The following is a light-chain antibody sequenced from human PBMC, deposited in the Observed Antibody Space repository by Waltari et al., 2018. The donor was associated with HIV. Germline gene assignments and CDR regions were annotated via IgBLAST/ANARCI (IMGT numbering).Light chain of an antibody. Sequence: QXALTQXXSXSXSPGXXVVXXCSGXKNDIGRYDYVSWYQQFPGKAPKXILFDXXXRPSGLSPXFSXXXSXTTASLNISXLHIDDEADYFCSSYSSTSXXXVFGTGTRVTVL. J-gene: IGLJ1*01. V-gene: IGLV2-14*03. CDR2: DXX. CDR3: SSYSSTSXXXV. CDR1: KNDIGRYDY.